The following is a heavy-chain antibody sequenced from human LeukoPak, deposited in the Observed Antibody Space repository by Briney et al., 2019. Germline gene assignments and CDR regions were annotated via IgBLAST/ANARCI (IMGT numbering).Heavy chain of an antibody. J-gene: IGHJ4*02. Sequence: GGSLRLSCAASGFIFSSYAMSWVRQAPGKGLEWVSAISGSGGSTYYADSVKGRFTISRDNSKNTLYLQMNSLRAEDTAVYYCAKDYYSGYSYGYPAFDYWGQGTLVTVSS. CDR1: GFIFSSYA. CDR2: ISGSGGST. D-gene: IGHD5-18*01. V-gene: IGHV3-23*01. CDR3: AKDYYSGYSYGYPAFDY.